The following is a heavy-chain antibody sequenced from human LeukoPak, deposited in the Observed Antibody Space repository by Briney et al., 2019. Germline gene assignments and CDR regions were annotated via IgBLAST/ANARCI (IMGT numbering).Heavy chain of an antibody. Sequence: GESLKISCKGSGYSFTSYWIGWVRQMPGKGLEWMGIIYPGDSDTIYSPSFQGQVTISADKSISTAYLQWSSLKASDTAMYYCARHYCSSTSCYGPLGAPFDYWGQGTLVTVSS. D-gene: IGHD2-2*01. CDR3: ARHYCSSTSCYGPLGAPFDY. J-gene: IGHJ4*02. CDR2: IYPGDSDT. V-gene: IGHV5-51*01. CDR1: GYSFTSYW.